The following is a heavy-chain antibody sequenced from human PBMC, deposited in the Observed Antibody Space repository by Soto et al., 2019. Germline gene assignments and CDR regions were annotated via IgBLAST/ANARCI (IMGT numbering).Heavy chain of an antibody. J-gene: IGHJ2*01. D-gene: IGHD1-1*01. CDR2: IHQSGST. V-gene: IGHV4-59*01. Sequence: QVQLQESGPGLVKPSETLSLTCSFSGGSISRYYWSWIRQPPGKGLEWMGNIHQSGSTNYNASLKSRVTISIDTSKSDFSLHLTSVTAADTAVYYCARDVRPTGLAYFDLWGRGTLVTVSS. CDR3: ARDVRPTGLAYFDL. CDR1: GGSISRYY.